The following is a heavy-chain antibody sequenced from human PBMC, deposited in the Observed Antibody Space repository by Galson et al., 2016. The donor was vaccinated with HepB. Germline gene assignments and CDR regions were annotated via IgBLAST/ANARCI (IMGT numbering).Heavy chain of an antibody. CDR3: ARLTTEDAFDI. D-gene: IGHD1-14*01. CDR1: GGTFSSYD. Sequence: SCKASGGTFSSYDISWVRQAPGQGLEWMGGISPIFGTANYTQKFQGRVTLTADESTSTAYMELSSLRSEDTAVYYCARLTTEDAFDIWGQGTMVTVSS. J-gene: IGHJ3*02. CDR2: ISPIFGTA. V-gene: IGHV1-69*01.